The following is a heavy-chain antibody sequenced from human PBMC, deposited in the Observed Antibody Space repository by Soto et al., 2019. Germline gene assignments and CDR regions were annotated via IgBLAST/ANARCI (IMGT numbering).Heavy chain of an antibody. D-gene: IGHD2-15*01. V-gene: IGHV1-69*13. CDR1: GGTFSSYA. Sequence: GASGKVSWKASGGTFSSYAISWVRQAPGQGLEWMGGIIPIFGTANYAQKFQGRVTITADESTSTAYMELSSLRSEDTAVYYCARDLKGGVVVAATNWFDPWGQGTLVTVSS. CDR2: IIPIFGTA. J-gene: IGHJ5*02. CDR3: ARDLKGGVVVAATNWFDP.